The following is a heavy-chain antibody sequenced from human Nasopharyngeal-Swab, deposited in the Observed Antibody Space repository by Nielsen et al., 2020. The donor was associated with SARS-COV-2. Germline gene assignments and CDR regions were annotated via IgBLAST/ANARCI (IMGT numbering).Heavy chain of an antibody. CDR2: INHSGST. J-gene: IGHJ5*02. CDR3: ARARYYGSGSYSNWFDP. D-gene: IGHD3-10*01. Sequence: SETLSLTYAVYGGSFSGYYWSWIRQPPGKGLEWIGEINHSGSTNYNPSLKSRVTISVDTSKNQFSLKLSSVTAADTAVYYCARARYYGSGSYSNWFDPWGQGTLVTVSS. V-gene: IGHV4-34*01. CDR1: GGSFSGYY.